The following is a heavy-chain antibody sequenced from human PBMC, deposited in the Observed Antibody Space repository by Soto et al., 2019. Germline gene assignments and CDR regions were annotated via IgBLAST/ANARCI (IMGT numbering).Heavy chain of an antibody. D-gene: IGHD1-26*01. CDR1: GFTFSSYA. V-gene: IGHV3-23*01. CDR3: AKVATGDSDY. CDR2: ISGSGEST. J-gene: IGHJ4*02. Sequence: GGSLRLSCVASGFTFSSYAMSWVRQAPGKGLEWVSAISGSGESTYYADSVKGRFTISRDNSKNTLYLQMNTLRAEDTAVYYCAKVATGDSDYWGQGTLVTVSS.